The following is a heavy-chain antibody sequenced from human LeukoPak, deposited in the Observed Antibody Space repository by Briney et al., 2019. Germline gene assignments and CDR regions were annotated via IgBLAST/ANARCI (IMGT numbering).Heavy chain of an antibody. Sequence: ASVKVSCKASGYTFTSYTMHWVRQAPGQGLEWMGWIHTSTGNPTYAQDFTGRFVFSLDTSVSTAFLQISSLKAEDTAVYYCAREHSYYNLLTGYWGQEPWSPSPQ. V-gene: IGHV7-4-1*02. CDR3: AREHSYYNLLTGY. D-gene: IGHD3-9*01. CDR1: GYTFTSYT. J-gene: IGHJ4*02. CDR2: IHTSTGNP.